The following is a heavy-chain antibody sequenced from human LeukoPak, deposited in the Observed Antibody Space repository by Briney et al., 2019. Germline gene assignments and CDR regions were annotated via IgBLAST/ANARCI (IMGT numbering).Heavy chain of an antibody. J-gene: IGHJ2*01. CDR2: IVKDSSSA. V-gene: IGHV3-23*05. Sequence: PGGSLRLSCAPSGLIFSNYSVSWVRQAPGRGLEWVSTIVKDSSSAYYADSVKGRFNISRDNPKNTLYLQMTSLRAEDTAVFFCAKRQGAETTDWYFVFWGRGTLVTVSS. D-gene: IGHD1-14*01. CDR1: GLIFSNYS. CDR3: AKRQGAETTDWYFVF.